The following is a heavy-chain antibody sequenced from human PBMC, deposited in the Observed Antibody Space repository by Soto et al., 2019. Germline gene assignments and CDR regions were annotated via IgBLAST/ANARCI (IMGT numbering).Heavy chain of an antibody. CDR1: GGTFSSYA. CDR2: IIPIFGTA. D-gene: IGHD2-21*02. J-gene: IGHJ4*02. CDR3: ALGGTIVVVTATHFDY. V-gene: IGHV1-69*12. Sequence: QVQLVQSGAEVKKPGSSVKVSCKASGGTFSSYAISWVRQAPGQGLEWMGGIIPIFGTANYAQKFQGRVTLPADESTSKAYMELGSLRSEDTAVYYCALGGTIVVVTATHFDYWGQGTLVTVSS.